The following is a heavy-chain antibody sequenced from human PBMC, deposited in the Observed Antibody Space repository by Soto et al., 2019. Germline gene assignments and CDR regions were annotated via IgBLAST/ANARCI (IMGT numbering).Heavy chain of an antibody. Sequence: GVSLRLSCAASGFTFSSYAMSWVRQAPGKGLEWVSAISGSGGSTYYADSVKGRFTISRDNSKNTLYLQMNSLRAEDTAVYYCAKKVGATHDYYFDYWGQGTLVTVSS. J-gene: IGHJ4*02. CDR3: AKKVGATHDYYFDY. V-gene: IGHV3-23*01. D-gene: IGHD1-26*01. CDR2: ISGSGGST. CDR1: GFTFSSYA.